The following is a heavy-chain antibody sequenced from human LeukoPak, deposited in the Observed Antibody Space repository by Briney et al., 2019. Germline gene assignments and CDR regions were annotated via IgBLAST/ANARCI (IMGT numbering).Heavy chain of an antibody. Sequence: PSETLSLTCTISGYSISSGFYWGWIRQPPGKGLEWIGSIYHSGSTYYNPSLKSRVTISVDTSKNQFSLKLSSVTAADTAVYYCARVVTTFDFDYWGQGTLVTVSS. D-gene: IGHD4-11*01. V-gene: IGHV4-38-2*02. CDR3: ARVVTTFDFDY. CDR2: IYHSGST. J-gene: IGHJ4*02. CDR1: GYSISSGFY.